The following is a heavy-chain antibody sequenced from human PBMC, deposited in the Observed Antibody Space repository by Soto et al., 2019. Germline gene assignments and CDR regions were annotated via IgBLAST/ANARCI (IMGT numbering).Heavy chain of an antibody. D-gene: IGHD3-16*01. CDR1: GYSFTSYW. Sequence: ESLKISCKGSGYSFTSYWISWVRQMPGKGLEWMGRIDPSDSYTNYSPSFQGHVTISADKSISTAYLQWSSLKASDTAMYYCAGSTYATAHYYYYGMDVWGQGTTVTVSS. V-gene: IGHV5-10-1*01. CDR3: AGSTYATAHYYYYGMDV. J-gene: IGHJ6*02. CDR2: IDPSDSYT.